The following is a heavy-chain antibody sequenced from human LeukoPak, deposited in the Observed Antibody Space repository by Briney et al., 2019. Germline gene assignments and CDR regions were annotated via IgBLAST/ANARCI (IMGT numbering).Heavy chain of an antibody. V-gene: IGHV3-33*01. CDR2: IWYDGRNK. CDR3: ARAFDY. J-gene: IGHJ4*02. CDR1: GFIFSNYG. Sequence: GGSLRLSCAASGFIFSNYGIHWVRQAPGKGLEWVALIWYDGRNKYYVDSVKGRFTISRDNSKNTLYLQMNSLRAEDTAVYYCARAFDYWGQGTLVTVSS.